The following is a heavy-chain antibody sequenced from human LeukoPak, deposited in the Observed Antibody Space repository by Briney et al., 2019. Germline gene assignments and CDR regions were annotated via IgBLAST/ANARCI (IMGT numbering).Heavy chain of an antibody. CDR3: ARYKGGSNLFFDY. V-gene: IGHV1-46*01. CDR1: GYTFTNYY. D-gene: IGHD1-26*01. Sequence: DSVKVSCKASGYTFTNYYIHWVRQAPGQGLEWMGIINPSGGSTTYAQKFQGRVTMTRDTSTSTVYMELSSLRSEDTAEYYCARYKGGSNLFFDYWGQGTLVTVSS. J-gene: IGHJ4*02. CDR2: INPSGGST.